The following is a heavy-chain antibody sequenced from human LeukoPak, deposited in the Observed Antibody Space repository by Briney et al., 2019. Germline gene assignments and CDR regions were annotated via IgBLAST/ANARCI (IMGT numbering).Heavy chain of an antibody. CDR1: GFTFNNFA. Sequence: GGSLRLSCAASGFTFNNFAMSWVRQAPGKGLEWVSAISGSGGSTYYADSVKGRFTISRDNSKNTLYLQMNSLRAEDTAVYYSAKNVKSSGWYSDYWGQGTLVTVSS. V-gene: IGHV3-23*01. CDR3: AKNVKSSGWYSDY. J-gene: IGHJ4*02. D-gene: IGHD6-19*01. CDR2: ISGSGGST.